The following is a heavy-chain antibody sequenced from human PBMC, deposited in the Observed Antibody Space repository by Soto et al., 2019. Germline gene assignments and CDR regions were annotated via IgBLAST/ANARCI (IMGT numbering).Heavy chain of an antibody. CDR2: ISIGSSTI. CDR3: ASDWGVYDSDIRTHIPHLDS. J-gene: IGHJ4*02. D-gene: IGHD3-22*01. V-gene: IGHV3-48*02. CDR1: GFTFSSNG. Sequence: EVQLVESGGGLVQPGGSLRLSCEASGFTFSSNGMNWVRQAPGKGLEWVSFISIGSSTINYADSVRGRFTISRDNAKNSLSLQMNSLRDEDTAVYYCASDWGVYDSDIRTHIPHLDSWGQGTLVTVSS.